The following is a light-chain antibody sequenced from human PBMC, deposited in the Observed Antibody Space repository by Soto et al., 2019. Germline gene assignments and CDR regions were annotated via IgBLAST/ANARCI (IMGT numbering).Light chain of an antibody. J-gene: IGKJ2*01. CDR1: QRVLYSSNNKNY. V-gene: IGKV4-1*01. Sequence: DIVMTQSPDSLAVSLGERATINCKSSQRVLYSSNNKNYLAWYQQKPGQPPKLLIYWASTRESGVPDRFSGSGAGTDFTLTISSLQAEDVAVYYCHQYYSTPVTFGQGTKLEIK. CDR3: HQYYSTPVT. CDR2: WAS.